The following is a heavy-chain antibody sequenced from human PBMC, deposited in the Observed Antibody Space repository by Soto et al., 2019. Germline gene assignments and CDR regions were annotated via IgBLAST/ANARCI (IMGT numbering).Heavy chain of an antibody. D-gene: IGHD1-1*01. J-gene: IGHJ4*02. CDR3: ARDPDTPLERVFDF. CDR2: ISSSSLTI. Sequence: PGGSLRLSCSASGFIFSRYSMNWVRQAPGKGLEWISYISSSSLTIYYARSVKGRFIISRDNAKNSLYLHINSLRNEDTAVYCCARDPDTPLERVFDFWGQGSLVTVAS. CDR1: GFIFSRYS. V-gene: IGHV3-48*02.